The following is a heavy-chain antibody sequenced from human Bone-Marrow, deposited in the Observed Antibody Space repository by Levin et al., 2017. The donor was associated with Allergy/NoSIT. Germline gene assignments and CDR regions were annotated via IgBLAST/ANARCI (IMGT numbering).Heavy chain of an antibody. D-gene: IGHD2-15*01. J-gene: IGHJ4*02. CDR1: GFTFSNFG. CDR2: ISGSGGTT. Sequence: PGGSLRLSCAAAGFTFSNFGMSWVRQAPGKGLEWVASISGSGGTTYYADAVKGRSTISRDKSKNTVFLQMNSLRGEDSAIYYCAKGVVVMESGGNAYYFDYWGQGTRVTVSS. CDR3: AKGVVVMESGGNAYYFDY. V-gene: IGHV3-23*01.